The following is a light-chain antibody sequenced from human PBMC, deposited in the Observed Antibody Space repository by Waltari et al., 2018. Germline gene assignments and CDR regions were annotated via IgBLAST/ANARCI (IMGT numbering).Light chain of an antibody. CDR3: SSYTRSSTLD. CDR2: DFS. V-gene: IGLV2-14*03. CDR1: SSGVDGYDY. J-gene: IGLJ1*01. Sequence: QAALTQPASVSVCPGQSLTIPCTGTSSGVDGYDYLSWYQQPPGKAPKLMIYDFSNRPSGVSNRFSGSKSGNTASLTISGLQAEEEADYYCSSYTRSSTLDFGSGTKVTVL.